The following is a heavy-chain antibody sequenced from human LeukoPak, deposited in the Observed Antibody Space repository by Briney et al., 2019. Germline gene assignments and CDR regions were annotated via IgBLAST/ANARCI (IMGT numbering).Heavy chain of an antibody. CDR3: ARAGRVHDYSLFDY. D-gene: IGHD4-11*01. J-gene: IGHJ4*02. CDR2: IYTSGST. V-gene: IGHV4-4*07. CDR1: GGSISSYY. Sequence: PSETLSLTCTVSGGSISSYYWSWIRQPAGKGLEWIGRIYTSGSTNYNPSLKSRVTMSVDTSKNQFSLKLSSGTAADTAVYYCARAGRVHDYSLFDYWGQGTLVTVSS.